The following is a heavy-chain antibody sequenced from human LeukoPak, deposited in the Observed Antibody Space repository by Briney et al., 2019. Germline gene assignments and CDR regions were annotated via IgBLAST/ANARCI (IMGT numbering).Heavy chain of an antibody. V-gene: IGHV3-9*01. CDR2: ISWNSGSI. CDR1: GFTFDDYA. D-gene: IGHD2-15*01. Sequence: GRSLRLSCAASGFTFDDYAMHWVRQAPGKGLEWVSGISWNSGSIGYADSVKGRFTISRDNAKNSLYLQMNSLRAEDTALYYWATKSHSYCSGGSCSDYWGQGTLVTVSS. CDR3: ATKSHSYCSGGSCSDY. J-gene: IGHJ4*02.